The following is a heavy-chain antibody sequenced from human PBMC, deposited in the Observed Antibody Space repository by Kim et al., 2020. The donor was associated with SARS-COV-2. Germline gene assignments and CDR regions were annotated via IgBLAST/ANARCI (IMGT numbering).Heavy chain of an antibody. D-gene: IGHD4-17*01. CDR2: ISYDGSNK. CDR1: GFTFSNYA. CDR3: APEDYGDNY. J-gene: IGHJ4*02. Sequence: GGSLRLSCAASGFTFSNYAMHWVRQAPGKGLEWVAVISYDGSNKYYADSVKGRFTISRDDSKNTLYLQMNSLRTEDTAMYYCAPEDYGDNYWGQGTLVTVSS. V-gene: IGHV3-30*04.